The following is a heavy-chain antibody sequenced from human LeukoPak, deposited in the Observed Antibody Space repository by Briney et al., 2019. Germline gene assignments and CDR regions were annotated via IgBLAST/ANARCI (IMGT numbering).Heavy chain of an antibody. J-gene: IGHJ4*02. CDR3: ARYSGYAQDFDY. CDR2: INSDGSST. CDR1: GFTFSSYW. D-gene: IGHD5-12*01. Sequence: PGGSLRLSCAASGFTFSSYWMHWARQAPGKGLVWVSRINSDGSSTSYADSVKGRFTISRDNAKNTLYLQMNSLGAEDTAVYYCARYSGYAQDFDYWGQGTLVTVSS. V-gene: IGHV3-74*01.